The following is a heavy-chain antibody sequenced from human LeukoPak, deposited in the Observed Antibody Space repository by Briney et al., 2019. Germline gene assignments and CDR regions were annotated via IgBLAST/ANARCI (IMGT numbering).Heavy chain of an antibody. CDR1: GFTFSSYA. CDR2: ISGSGGST. D-gene: IGHD5-18*01. J-gene: IGHJ6*02. CDR3: AKGPGYSYGYYYYGMDV. Sequence: PGGSLRLSCAASGFTFSSYAMSWVRQAPGKGLEWVSAISGSGGSTYYADSVKGRFTISRDNSKSTLYLQMNSLRAEDTAVYYCAKGPGYSYGYYYYGMDVWGQGTTVTVSS. V-gene: IGHV3-23*01.